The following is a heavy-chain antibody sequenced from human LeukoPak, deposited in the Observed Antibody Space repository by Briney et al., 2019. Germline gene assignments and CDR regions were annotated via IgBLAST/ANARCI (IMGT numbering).Heavy chain of an antibody. CDR2: ISSGSEDT. J-gene: IGHJ4*02. V-gene: IGHV3-21*05. CDR1: GFSFSSYW. Sequence: PGGSLRLSCAASGFSFSSYWMHWVRQAPGKGLEWVSYISSGSEDTLYADSVKGRFTISRDNAKNSLYLQMNSLRDEDTAVYYCARDLYYFDCWGQGTLVTVSS. CDR3: ARDLYYFDC.